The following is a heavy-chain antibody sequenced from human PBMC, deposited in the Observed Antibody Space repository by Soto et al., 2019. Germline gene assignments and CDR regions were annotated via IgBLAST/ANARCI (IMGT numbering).Heavy chain of an antibody. CDR1: GFTFSSYW. CDR2: IKQEGSEK. Sequence: EVQLVESGGGLVQPGGSLRLSCAASGFTFSSYWMSWVRQAPGKGLEWVANIKQEGSEKYYVDSVKGRFTISRDNAKNSLYLQMNSLRAEDTAVYYCARAGYSYGYDSYYYYGMDVWGQGTTVTVSS. D-gene: IGHD5-18*01. V-gene: IGHV3-7*05. CDR3: ARAGYSYGYDSYYYYGMDV. J-gene: IGHJ6*02.